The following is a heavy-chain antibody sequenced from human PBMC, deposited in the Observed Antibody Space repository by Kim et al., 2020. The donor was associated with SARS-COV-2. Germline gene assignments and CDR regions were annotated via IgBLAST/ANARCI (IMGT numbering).Heavy chain of an antibody. Sequence: KQDGIEKYYVDYVKGRFTISRDNAKNSLYLQMNSLRAEDTAVYYCASLNYWGQGTLVTVSS. J-gene: IGHJ4*02. V-gene: IGHV3-7*01. CDR2: KQDGIEK. CDR3: ASLNY.